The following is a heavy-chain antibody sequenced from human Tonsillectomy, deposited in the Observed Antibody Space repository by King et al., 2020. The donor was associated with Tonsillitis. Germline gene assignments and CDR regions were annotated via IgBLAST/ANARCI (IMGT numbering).Heavy chain of an antibody. Sequence: QLVQSGGGVVQPGRSLRLSCAASGFTFSSYGMHWVRQAPGKGLEWVAVISYDGSNKYYADSVKGRFTISRDNSKNTLYLQMNSLRAEDTAVYYCAKDDGADFDWLFPQPPRYYYGMDVWGQGTTVTVSS. CDR3: AKDDGADFDWLFPQPPRYYYGMDV. CDR2: ISYDGSNK. CDR1: GFTFSSYG. J-gene: IGHJ6*02. D-gene: IGHD3-9*01. V-gene: IGHV3-30*18.